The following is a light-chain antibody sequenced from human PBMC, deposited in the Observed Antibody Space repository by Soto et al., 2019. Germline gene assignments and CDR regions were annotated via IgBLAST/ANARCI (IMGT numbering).Light chain of an antibody. J-gene: IGKJ3*01. CDR1: RGISDY. Sequence: DIQLTQSPSFLSASVGDRVTITCRASRGISDYLAWYQQKPGKAPKLLIYTASTLQSGVPSRFSGSGSGTYFTLPISSLQPEDFATYFCHQLNNYPFTFGPGTKVDIQ. V-gene: IGKV1-9*01. CDR2: TAS. CDR3: HQLNNYPFT.